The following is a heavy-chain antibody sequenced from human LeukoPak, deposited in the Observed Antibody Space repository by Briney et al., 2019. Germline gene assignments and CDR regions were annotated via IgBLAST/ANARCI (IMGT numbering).Heavy chain of an antibody. V-gene: IGHV3-9*01. CDR3: AKDIRQLGAFDI. CDR2: ISWNSGSI. CDR1: GFTFDDYA. J-gene: IGHJ3*02. D-gene: IGHD6-13*01. Sequence: GRSLRLSCAASGFTFDDYAMHWVRQAPGKGLEWVSGISWNSGSIGYADSVKGRFTISRDNAKSSLYLQMNSLRAEDTALYYCAKDIRQLGAFDIWGQGTMVTVSS.